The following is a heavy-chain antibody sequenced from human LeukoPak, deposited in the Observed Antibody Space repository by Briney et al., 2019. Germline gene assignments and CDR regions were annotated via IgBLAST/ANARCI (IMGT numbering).Heavy chain of an antibody. Sequence: GGSLRLSRAASGFTFISYGMHWVRQAPGKGLVWLAVISYDGSDKYYADSVKGRFTISRDNSKNTLFLEMISLRAEDTALYYCAKAPVSGSRSPLDYWGQGTLVTVSS. D-gene: IGHD1-26*01. J-gene: IGHJ4*02. CDR3: AKAPVSGSRSPLDY. CDR2: ISYDGSDK. CDR1: GFTFISYG. V-gene: IGHV3-30*18.